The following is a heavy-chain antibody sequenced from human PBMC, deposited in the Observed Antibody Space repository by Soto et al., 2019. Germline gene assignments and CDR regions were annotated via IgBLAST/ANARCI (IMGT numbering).Heavy chain of an antibody. CDR3: AKEGDSSSPDY. Sequence: QVQLVESGGGVVQPGRSLRLSCAASGFTFSSYGMHWVRQAPGKGLEWVAVISYDGSNKYYADSVKGRVTISRDNSKNTLYLQMNSLRAEDTAVYYCAKEGDSSSPDYWGQGTLVTVSS. CDR1: GFTFSSYG. V-gene: IGHV3-30*18. J-gene: IGHJ4*02. CDR2: ISYDGSNK. D-gene: IGHD6-6*01.